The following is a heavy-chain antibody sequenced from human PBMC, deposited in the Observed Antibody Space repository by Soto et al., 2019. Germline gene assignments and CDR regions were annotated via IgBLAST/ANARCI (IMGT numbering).Heavy chain of an antibody. D-gene: IGHD3-22*01. CDR1: GGSISSGDYY. Sequence: QVQLQESGPGLVKPSQTLSLTCTVSGGSISSGDYYWSWIRQPPGKGLEWIGYIYYSGSTYYNPSLKGRVTISVDTSKNQFSLKLSSVTAADTAVYYCARATLPDSNGYYVYYFDYWGQGTLVTVSS. J-gene: IGHJ4*02. CDR2: IYYSGST. CDR3: ARATLPDSNGYYVYYFDY. V-gene: IGHV4-30-4*01.